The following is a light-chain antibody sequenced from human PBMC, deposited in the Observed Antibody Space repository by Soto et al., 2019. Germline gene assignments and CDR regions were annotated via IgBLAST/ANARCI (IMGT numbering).Light chain of an antibody. CDR2: KAS. CDR1: QSINSR. Sequence: DIQMTQSPSTLSASVGDRVTITCRASQSINSRLAWYQQKPVQAPNRLIYKASSLESGVPSRFSGSGSGTEFTLTISSLQPDDFATYYCQQYNNYWTFGQGTKVEIK. V-gene: IGKV1-5*03. CDR3: QQYNNYWT. J-gene: IGKJ1*01.